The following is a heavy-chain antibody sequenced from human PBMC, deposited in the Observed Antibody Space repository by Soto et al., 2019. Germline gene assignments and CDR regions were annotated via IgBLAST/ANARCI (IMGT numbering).Heavy chain of an antibody. J-gene: IGHJ4*02. CDR2: IIPVFCTT. V-gene: IGHV1-69*13. D-gene: IGHD3-22*01. CDR3: ARGGSGYVWFNEY. CDR1: GGTFSSHG. Sequence: SGKVSCKASGGTFSSHGIFWVRQAPGQGLEWMGGIIPVFCTTDYAQNFQDRVTITADESTNAAYMELNSLKSEDTAMYYCARGGSGYVWFNEYWGQGSLVTVSS.